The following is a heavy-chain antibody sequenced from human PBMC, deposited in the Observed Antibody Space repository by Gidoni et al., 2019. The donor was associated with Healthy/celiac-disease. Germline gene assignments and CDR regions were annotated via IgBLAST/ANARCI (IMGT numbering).Heavy chain of an antibody. CDR1: GVTFTISA. Sequence: QMQLVQSGPEVKKPGTSVKVPCKASGVTFTISAVQWVRQARGQRREWVGWIVVGSGNTNYAQKFQERVTITRDMSTSTAYMELSSLRSEDTAVYYCAARNPSSSWYISWFDPWGQGTLVTVSS. J-gene: IGHJ5*02. D-gene: IGHD6-13*01. CDR2: IVVGSGNT. CDR3: AARNPSSSWYISWFDP. V-gene: IGHV1-58*01.